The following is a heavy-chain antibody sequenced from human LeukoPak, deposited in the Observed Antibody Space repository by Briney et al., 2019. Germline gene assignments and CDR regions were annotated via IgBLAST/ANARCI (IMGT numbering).Heavy chain of an antibody. V-gene: IGHV4-31*03. CDR3: ARREVNSYGYY. CDR1: GGSISSGGYY. D-gene: IGHD5-18*01. CDR2: IYYSGST. Sequence: PSETLSLTCTVSGGSISSGGYYWSWIRQHPGTGLEWIGYIYYSGSTYYNPSLKSRVTISVDTSKNQFSLKLSSVTAADTAVYYCARREVNSYGYYWGQGTLVTVSS. J-gene: IGHJ4*02.